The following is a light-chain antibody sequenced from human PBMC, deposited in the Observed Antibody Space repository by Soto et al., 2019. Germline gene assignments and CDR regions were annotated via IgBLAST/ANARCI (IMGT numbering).Light chain of an antibody. CDR3: QVWDSSTL. CDR1: NTGSKS. J-gene: IGLJ2*01. CDR2: YDS. V-gene: IGLV3-21*04. Sequence: SYELTQPPSVSVAPGKTARITCGGNNTGSKSVHWYQQKPGQAPVLVIYYDSDRPSGIPERFSGSNSGNTATLTISRVEAGDDADYYCQVWDSSTLFGGGTKVTVL.